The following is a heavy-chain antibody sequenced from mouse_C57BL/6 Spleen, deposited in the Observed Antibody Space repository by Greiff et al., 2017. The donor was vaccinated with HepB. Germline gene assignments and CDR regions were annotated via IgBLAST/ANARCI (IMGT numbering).Heavy chain of an antibody. D-gene: IGHD1-1*01. J-gene: IGHJ3*01. V-gene: IGHV1-15*01. CDR1: GYTFTDYE. Sequence: QVQLQQSGAELVRPGASVTLSCKASGYTFTDYEMHWVKQTPVHGLEWIGAIDPETGGTAYNQKFKGKAILTADKSSSTAYMELRSLTSEDSAVYYCTRGELLRRGVAYWGQGTLVTVSA. CDR3: TRGELLRRGVAY. CDR2: IDPETGGT.